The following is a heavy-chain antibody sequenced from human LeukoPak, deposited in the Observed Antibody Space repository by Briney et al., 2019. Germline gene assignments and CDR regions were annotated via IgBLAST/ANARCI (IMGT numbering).Heavy chain of an antibody. CDR2: ISSSSSTI. V-gene: IGHV3-48*01. CDR3: ARDPQGIAAPTTNHSWFDP. D-gene: IGHD6-13*01. J-gene: IGHJ5*02. CDR1: GFTFSSYS. Sequence: GGSLRLSCAASGFTFSSYSMNWVRQAPGKGLEWVSYISSSSSTIYYADSVKGRFTISRDNAKNSLYLQMNSLRAEDTAVYYCARDPQGIAAPTTNHSWFDPWGQGTLVTVSS.